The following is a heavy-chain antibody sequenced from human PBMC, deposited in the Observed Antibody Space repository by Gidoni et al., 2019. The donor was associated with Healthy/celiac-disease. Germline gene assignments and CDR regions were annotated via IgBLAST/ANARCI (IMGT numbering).Heavy chain of an antibody. Sequence: EVQLVESGGGLVQPGGSLRLSCAASGFTFSSYWMSWVRQAPGKGLEWVANIKQDGSEKYYVDSVKGRFTISRDNAKNSLYLQMNSLRAEDTAVYYCATSPEGVPGWFDPWGQGTLVTVSS. CDR3: ATSPEGVPGWFDP. J-gene: IGHJ5*02. CDR2: IKQDGSEK. CDR1: GFTFSSYW. D-gene: IGHD3-16*01. V-gene: IGHV3-7*03.